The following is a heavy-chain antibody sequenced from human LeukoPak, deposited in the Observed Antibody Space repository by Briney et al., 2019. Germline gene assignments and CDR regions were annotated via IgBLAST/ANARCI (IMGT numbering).Heavy chain of an antibody. Sequence: SVKVSCKASGFTFTSSAVQWVRQARGQRLEWIGWIVVGSGNTNYAQKFQERVTITRDMSTSKAYMELSSLRSEDTDVYYCAAVGRDWLKVDYWGQGTLVTVSS. D-gene: IGHD3-9*01. CDR2: IVVGSGNT. J-gene: IGHJ4*02. CDR1: GFTFTSSA. V-gene: IGHV1-58*01. CDR3: AAVGRDWLKVDY.